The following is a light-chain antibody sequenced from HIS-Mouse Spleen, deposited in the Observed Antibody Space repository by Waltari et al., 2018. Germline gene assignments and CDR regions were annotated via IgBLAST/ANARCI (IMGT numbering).Light chain of an antibody. Sequence: QSALTQPASVSGSPGQSITLSCTGTSSDVGGYNYVSWYHQHPGKAPKLMIYDVSNRPSGVSNRFSGSKSGNTASLTISGLQAEDEADYYCSSYTSSSTEVFGGGTKLTVL. CDR2: DVS. V-gene: IGLV2-14*03. CDR1: SSDVGGYNY. CDR3: SSYTSSSTEV. J-gene: IGLJ2*01.